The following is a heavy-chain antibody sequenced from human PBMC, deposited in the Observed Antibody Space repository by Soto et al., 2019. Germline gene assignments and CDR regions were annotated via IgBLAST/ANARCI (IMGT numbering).Heavy chain of an antibody. Sequence: PGGSLRLSCEASGFSFDDYSMHWVRQVPGKGLEWVAGISWNSGSIGYADSVKGRFTISRDNAKNSLYLQMNSLRAEDTALYYCAKHSEPTYYYYYGIDVWGQGTTVTVSS. CDR3: AKHSEPTYYYYYGIDV. J-gene: IGHJ6*02. CDR2: ISWNSGSI. CDR1: GFSFDDYS. V-gene: IGHV3-9*01.